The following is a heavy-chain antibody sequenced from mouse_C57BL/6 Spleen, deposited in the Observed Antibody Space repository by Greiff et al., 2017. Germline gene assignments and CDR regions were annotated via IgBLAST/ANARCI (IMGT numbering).Heavy chain of an antibody. CDR2: INPNNGGT. Sequence: EVQLQQSGPELVKPGASVKIPCKASGYTFTDYNMDWVKQSHGKSLEWIGDINPNNGGTIYNQKFKGKATLTVDKSSSTAYMELRSLTSEDTAVYYCARTRIYDGYYPWYFDVWGTGTTVTVSS. J-gene: IGHJ1*03. D-gene: IGHD2-3*01. V-gene: IGHV1-18*01. CDR1: GYTFTDYN. CDR3: ARTRIYDGYYPWYFDV.